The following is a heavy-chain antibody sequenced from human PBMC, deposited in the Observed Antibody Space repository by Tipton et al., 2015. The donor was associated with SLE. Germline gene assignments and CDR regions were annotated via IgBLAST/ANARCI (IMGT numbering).Heavy chain of an antibody. CDR2: VDPSNSYS. Sequence: QLVQSGAELKKPGESLTISCKGSGYTFSSTWISWVRQMPGKGLEWVGRVDPSNSYSKYSPAFQGHVTISADKSISNVYLHWNRLKASDGAMYYCARHSSGVYYDGPGYAFVFDHWGQGTLVAVSS. CDR3: ARHSSGVYYDGPGYAFVFDH. V-gene: IGHV5-10-1*01. CDR1: GYTFSSTW. D-gene: IGHD3-22*01. J-gene: IGHJ4*02.